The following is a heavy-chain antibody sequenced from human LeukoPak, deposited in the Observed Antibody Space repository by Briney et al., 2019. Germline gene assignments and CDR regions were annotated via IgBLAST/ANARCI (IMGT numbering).Heavy chain of an antibody. D-gene: IGHD3-10*01. J-gene: IGHJ4*02. CDR3: AKVPYGSGSYYNGIDY. V-gene: IGHV3-23*01. CDR1: GFTFNNYI. Sequence: PGGSLRLSCAASGFTFNNYIMNWVRQAPGKGLEWVSAISGSGGSTYYADSVKGRFTISRDNSKNTLYLQMNSLRAEDTAVYYCAKVPYGSGSYYNGIDYWGQGTLVTVSS. CDR2: ISGSGGST.